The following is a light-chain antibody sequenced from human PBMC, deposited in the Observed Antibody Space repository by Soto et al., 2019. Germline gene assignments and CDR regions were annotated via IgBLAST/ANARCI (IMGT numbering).Light chain of an antibody. Sequence: EIVMTQSPATLSVSPGERATLSCRASQSVSSNLAWYQQKPGQAPRLLIYGASTRATGIPARFSGSGSGTDFTLTISSLEPEDFGVFYCQQRFDWPKITLGQGTRLEI. CDR3: QQRFDWPKIT. V-gene: IGKV3-11*01. CDR2: GAS. CDR1: QSVSSN. J-gene: IGKJ5*01.